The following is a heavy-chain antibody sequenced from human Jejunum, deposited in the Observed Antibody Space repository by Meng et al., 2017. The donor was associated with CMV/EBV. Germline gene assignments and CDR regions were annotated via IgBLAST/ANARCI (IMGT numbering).Heavy chain of an antibody. D-gene: IGHD1-26*01. CDR1: GAPFSGYL. J-gene: IGHJ4*02. Sequence: QVHQQQVGAGLLQPSATLSLTFGVYGAPFSGYLSWVRQPPGKGLEWIGEITHSGSTHYNVSLKSRVTISIDTSKNQFSLKLSSVTATDTAVYYCAPGFRSWSGSYSSWGQGTLVTVSS. CDR2: ITHSGST. CDR3: APGFRSWSGSYSS. V-gene: IGHV4-34*01.